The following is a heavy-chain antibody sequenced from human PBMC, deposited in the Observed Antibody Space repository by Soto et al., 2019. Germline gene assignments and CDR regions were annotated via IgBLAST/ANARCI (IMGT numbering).Heavy chain of an antibody. J-gene: IGHJ5*02. Sequence: EVQLLESGGGLVQPGGSLRLSCAASGFTFSSYAMSWVRQAPGKGLEWVSAISGSGGSTYYADSVKGRFTISRDNSKNTLYLQMNSLIAEDTAVYYCAKNPNRITMVRGAPYWFDPWGQGTLVTVSS. CDR1: GFTFSSYA. V-gene: IGHV3-23*01. CDR3: AKNPNRITMVRGAPYWFDP. CDR2: ISGSGGST. D-gene: IGHD3-10*01.